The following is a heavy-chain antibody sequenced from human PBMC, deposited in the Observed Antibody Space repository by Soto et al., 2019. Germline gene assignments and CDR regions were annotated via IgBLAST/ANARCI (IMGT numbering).Heavy chain of an antibody. CDR1: NFSVLTSIYY. V-gene: IGHV4-39*01. Sequence: SETLSLTCTVSNFSVLTSIYYWAWIRQPPGKGLEWVGTVYYTGTTYYTPSLQSRVTISIDTSKNQFSLNLNSVTAADTAVYYCARNWNLALVPAAYFDSWGQGTLVTVSS. CDR3: ARNWNLALVPAAYFDS. J-gene: IGHJ4*02. D-gene: IGHD2-2*01. CDR2: VYYTGTT.